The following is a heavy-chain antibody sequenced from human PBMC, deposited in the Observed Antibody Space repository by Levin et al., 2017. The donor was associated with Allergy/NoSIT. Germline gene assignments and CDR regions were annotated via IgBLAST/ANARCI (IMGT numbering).Heavy chain of an antibody. CDR2: INHSGST. V-gene: IGHV4-34*01. CDR1: GGSFSGYY. D-gene: IGHD2-2*02. Sequence: SQTLSLTCAVYGGSFSGYYWSWIRQPPGKGLEWIGEINHSGSTNYNPSLKSRVTISVDTSKNQFSLKLSSVTAADTAVYYCARGSVVPAAIGDVVAPGGVYYFDYWGQGTLVTVSS. CDR3: ARGSVVPAAIGDVVAPGGVYYFDY. J-gene: IGHJ4*02.